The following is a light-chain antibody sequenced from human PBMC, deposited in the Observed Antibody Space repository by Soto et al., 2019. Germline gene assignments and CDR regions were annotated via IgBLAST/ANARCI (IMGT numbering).Light chain of an antibody. CDR2: AAS. CDR3: QKTYSTPRT. J-gene: IGKJ1*01. Sequence: DIQMTQSPSSLSASVGDRVTITCRASQSISSYLNWYQQKPGKAPKLLIYAASSLQSGVPSRFSGSGYGKDFTLTISSLQAEDFATYYCQKTYSTPRTFGQGTKVDIK. V-gene: IGKV1-39*01. CDR1: QSISSY.